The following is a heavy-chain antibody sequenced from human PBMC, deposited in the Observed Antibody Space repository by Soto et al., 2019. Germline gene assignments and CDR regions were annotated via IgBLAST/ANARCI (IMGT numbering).Heavy chain of an antibody. CDR1: GFTFSDYY. CDR2: ISSSGSTI. J-gene: IGHJ4*02. Sequence: QVQLVESGGGLVQPGGSLRLSCAASGFTFSDYYMSWIRQAPGKGLEWVSYISSSGSTIYYADSVKGRFTISRDNAKNSLYLQMNSLRAEDTAVYYCARDRRGRGPYCGGDCYTPNDYWGQGTLVTVSS. V-gene: IGHV3-11*01. CDR3: ARDRRGRGPYCGGDCYTPNDY. D-gene: IGHD2-21*01.